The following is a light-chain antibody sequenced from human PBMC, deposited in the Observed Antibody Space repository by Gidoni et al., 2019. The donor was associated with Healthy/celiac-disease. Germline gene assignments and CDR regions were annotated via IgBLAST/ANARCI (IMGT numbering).Light chain of an antibody. Sequence: TQMTQSPSSLPASVGDRVTITCQASQDISNYLNWYQRKPGKATKLLIYDASNLETGVPSRFSVSGSGTDFTFTISSLQPEDIATYYCQQYDNLPRTFGQGTKLEIK. V-gene: IGKV1-33*01. CDR2: DAS. CDR3: QQYDNLPRT. CDR1: QDISNY. J-gene: IGKJ2*01.